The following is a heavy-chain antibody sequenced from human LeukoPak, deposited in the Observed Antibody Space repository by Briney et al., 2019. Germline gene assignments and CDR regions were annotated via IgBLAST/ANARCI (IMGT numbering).Heavy chain of an antibody. D-gene: IGHD5-24*01. V-gene: IGHV4-61*01. CDR2: IYYSGST. CDR1: GGSISSSSYY. CDR3: ARDPDGYNTWDY. J-gene: IGHJ4*02. Sequence: SETLSLTCTVSGGSISSSSYYWSWIRQPPGKGLEWIGYIYYSGSTNYNPSLKSRVTISVDTFKNQFSLKLSSVTAADTAVYYCARDPDGYNTWDYWGQGTLVTVSS.